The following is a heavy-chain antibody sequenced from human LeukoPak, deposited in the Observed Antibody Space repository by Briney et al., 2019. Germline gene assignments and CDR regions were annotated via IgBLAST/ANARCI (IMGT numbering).Heavy chain of an antibody. Sequence: GASVKVSCKASGYRFTDYYMHWVRQAPGQGLEWMGWINPINGDTIYAQRFRGRVTVTRDTSITTAYMELSRLRSDDTAVYYCASGDHRGGDYSSGNWGQGTLLTVSS. CDR2: INPINGDT. D-gene: IGHD4-17*01. V-gene: IGHV1-2*02. J-gene: IGHJ4*02. CDR1: GYRFTDYY. CDR3: ASGDHRGGDYSSGN.